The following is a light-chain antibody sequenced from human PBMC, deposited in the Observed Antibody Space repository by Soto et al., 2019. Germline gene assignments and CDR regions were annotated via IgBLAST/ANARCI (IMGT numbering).Light chain of an antibody. CDR3: QQYGSSPRT. CDR1: QTVNNNY. CDR2: GAS. J-gene: IGKJ1*01. Sequence: ELVLTHSPGTLSLSPWEIATLSCRASQTVNNNYLAWYQQIPGQAPRLLISGASGRATGTPDRFSGSASGTDFTLTISGLEPEDFAVYYCQQYGSSPRTFGQGT. V-gene: IGKV3-20*01.